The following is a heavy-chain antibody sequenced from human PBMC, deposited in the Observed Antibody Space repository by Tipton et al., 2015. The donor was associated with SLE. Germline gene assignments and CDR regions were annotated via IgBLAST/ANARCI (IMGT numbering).Heavy chain of an antibody. CDR2: LDYSGST. J-gene: IGHJ4*02. D-gene: IGHD3-22*01. CDR1: GGSIRSSTYY. CDR3: ARAVGDTSGYLDY. Sequence: TLSLTCTVSGGSIRSSTYYWGWIRHPPGKGLEWIGSLDYSGSTYYNPSLKSRINISVDTSKNQFSLKLSSVTAADTAVYYCARAVGDTSGYLDYWGLGTLVTVSS. V-gene: IGHV4-39*07.